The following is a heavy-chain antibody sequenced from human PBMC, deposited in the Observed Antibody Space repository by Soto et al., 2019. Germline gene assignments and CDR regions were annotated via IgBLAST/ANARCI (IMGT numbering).Heavy chain of an antibody. Sequence: SVKVSCKASGGTFSSYAISWVRQAPGQGLEWMGGIIPIFGTANYAQKFQGRVTITADESTSTAYMELSSLRSEDTAVYYCARDLGGNSFDAFDIWGQGTMVTV. CDR2: IIPIFGTA. J-gene: IGHJ3*02. D-gene: IGHD2-21*02. CDR1: GGTFSSYA. CDR3: ARDLGGNSFDAFDI. V-gene: IGHV1-69*13.